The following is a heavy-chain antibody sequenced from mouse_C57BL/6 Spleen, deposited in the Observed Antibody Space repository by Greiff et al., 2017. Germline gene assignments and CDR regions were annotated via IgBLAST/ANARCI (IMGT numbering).Heavy chain of an antibody. Sequence: EVKLQESGGGLVQPGGSLSLSCAASGFTFTDYYMSWVRQPPGKALEWLGFIRNKANGYTTEYSASVKGRFTISRDNSQSILYLQMNALRAEDSATYYCARSLRGFDDWGQGTTLTVSS. CDR2: IRNKANGYTT. V-gene: IGHV7-3*01. CDR3: ARSLRGFDD. CDR1: GFTFTDYY. J-gene: IGHJ2*01.